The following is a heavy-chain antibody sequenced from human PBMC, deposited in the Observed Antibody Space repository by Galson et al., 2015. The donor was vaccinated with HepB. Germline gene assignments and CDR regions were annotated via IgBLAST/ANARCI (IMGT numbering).Heavy chain of an antibody. Sequence: SLRLSCAASGFTFSNYSMNWVRQAPGKGLEWVSYTSSSSINTYYADSVKGRFTISRDNAKNSLYLQMNSLRDEDTAVYYCARSVSGSYPYYFEYWGQGTLVTVSS. CDR2: TSSSSINT. CDR3: ARSVSGSYPYYFEY. V-gene: IGHV3-48*02. J-gene: IGHJ4*02. CDR1: GFTFSNYS. D-gene: IGHD1-26*01.